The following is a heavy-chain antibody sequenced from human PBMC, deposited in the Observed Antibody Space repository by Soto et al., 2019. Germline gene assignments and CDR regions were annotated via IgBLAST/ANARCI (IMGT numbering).Heavy chain of an antibody. D-gene: IGHD3-10*01. J-gene: IGHJ4*02. V-gene: IGHV3-11*01. CDR2: ISTSGTST. CDR1: GFTFSNYY. CDR3: ARDRVLFRAGFDS. Sequence: QVQLVESGGGLVKPGGSLRLSCAVSGFTFSNYYMAWIRQAPGKGLEWVSYISTSGTSTFYADSVKDRFTISRDNAENSLFLQMDSLRVEDTAVYFCARDRVLFRAGFDSWGQGTLVNVAS.